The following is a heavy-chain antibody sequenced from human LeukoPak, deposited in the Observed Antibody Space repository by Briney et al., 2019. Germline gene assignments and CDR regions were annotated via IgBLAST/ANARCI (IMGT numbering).Heavy chain of an antibody. CDR2: IYYSGST. CDR1: GGSISSYY. CDR3: ARQEWELLTIDY. Sequence: SETLSLTCTVSGGSISSYYWSWIRQPPGKGLEWIGYIYYSGSTNYNPSLKSRVTISVDTSKNQFPLKLSSVTAADTAVYYCARQEWELLTIDYWGQGTLVTVAS. J-gene: IGHJ4*02. V-gene: IGHV4-59*08. D-gene: IGHD1-26*01.